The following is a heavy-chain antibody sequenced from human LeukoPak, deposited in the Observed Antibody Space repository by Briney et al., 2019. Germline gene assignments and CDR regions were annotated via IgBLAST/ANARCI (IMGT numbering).Heavy chain of an antibody. D-gene: IGHD3-16*02. CDR2: IYHTGST. Sequence: SETLSLTCAVSGYSISSGYYWGWVRQAPGKGLEWIGSIYHTGSTDYNPSLKSRLTISVDMSKDQFSLNLRSVTAADTAVYYCARDKDDYVWGTYRWWGQGMLVTVSS. V-gene: IGHV4-38-2*01. J-gene: IGHJ4*02. CDR1: GYSISSGYY. CDR3: ARDKDDYVWGTYRW.